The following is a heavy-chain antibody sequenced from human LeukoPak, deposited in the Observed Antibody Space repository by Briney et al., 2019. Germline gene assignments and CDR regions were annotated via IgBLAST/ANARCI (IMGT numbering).Heavy chain of an antibody. CDR1: GGTFSSYT. CDR2: IIPILGIA. D-gene: IGHD2-2*01. J-gene: IGHJ6*02. Sequence: ASVKVSCKASGGTFSSYTISWVRQAPGQGLEWMGRIIPILGIANYAQKFQGRVTITADKSTSTAYMELSSLRSEDTAVYYCVLDCSSTSCRNHYYYYGMDVWGQGTTVTDSS. V-gene: IGHV1-69*02. CDR3: VLDCSSTSCRNHYYYYGMDV.